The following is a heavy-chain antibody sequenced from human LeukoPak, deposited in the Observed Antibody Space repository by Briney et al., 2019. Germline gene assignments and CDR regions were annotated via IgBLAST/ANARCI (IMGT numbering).Heavy chain of an antibody. CDR1: GYTFTSYY. CDR3: ARGSTGYSSGWYSLYYYYGMDV. J-gene: IGHJ6*02. D-gene: IGHD6-19*01. Sequence: ASVKVSCKASGYTFTSYYMHWVRQAPGQGLEWMGIINPSGGSTSYAQKFQGRVTMTRDTSTSTVYMELSSLRSEDTAVYYCARGSTGYSSGWYSLYYYYGMDVWGQGTTVTVSS. CDR2: INPSGGST. V-gene: IGHV1-46*01.